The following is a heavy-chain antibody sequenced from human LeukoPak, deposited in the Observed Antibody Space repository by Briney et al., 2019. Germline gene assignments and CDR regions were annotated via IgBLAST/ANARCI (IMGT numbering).Heavy chain of an antibody. CDR2: ISGSGDST. Sequence: HPGGSLRLSCAASGFTFSSYAMSWVRQAPGKGLEWVSGISGSGDSTYYADSVKGRFTISRDNSKNTLYVQMNSLRAEDTAVYYCAKSRSASTSCYNYWGQGTLVTVSS. CDR3: AKSRSASTSCYNY. D-gene: IGHD2-2*02. V-gene: IGHV3-23*01. CDR1: GFTFSSYA. J-gene: IGHJ4*02.